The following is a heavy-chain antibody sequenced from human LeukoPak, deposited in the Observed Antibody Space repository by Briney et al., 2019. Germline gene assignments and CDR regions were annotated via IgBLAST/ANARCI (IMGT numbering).Heavy chain of an antibody. J-gene: IGHJ3*02. CDR2: INPNSGGT. Sequence: GASVKVSFKASGYTFTGYYMHWVRQAPGQGLGWVGWINPNSGGTNYAQKFQGRVTMTRDTSISTAYMELSRLRSDDTAVYYCARRTGFFDAFDIWGQGTMVTVSS. CDR3: ARRTGFFDAFDI. V-gene: IGHV1-2*02. CDR1: GYTFTGYY. D-gene: IGHD7-27*01.